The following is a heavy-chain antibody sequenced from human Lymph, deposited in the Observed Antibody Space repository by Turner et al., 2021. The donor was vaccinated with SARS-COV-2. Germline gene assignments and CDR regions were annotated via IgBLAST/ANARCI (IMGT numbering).Heavy chain of an antibody. CDR3: AKDPGYCSGGSCYSRTYFDF. CDR2: ISGDGGGT. J-gene: IGHJ4*02. Sequence: EVQLVESGGGVVQPGGSLRPSCAAPGFTFEEYAMHWVRQAAGEGLEWVSLISGDGGGTYYADSVKGRFTISRDNSKNSLSLQMNSLRAEDTALYYCAKDPGYCSGGSCYSRTYFDFWGQGTLVTVSA. V-gene: IGHV3-43*02. D-gene: IGHD2-15*01. CDR1: GFTFEEYA.